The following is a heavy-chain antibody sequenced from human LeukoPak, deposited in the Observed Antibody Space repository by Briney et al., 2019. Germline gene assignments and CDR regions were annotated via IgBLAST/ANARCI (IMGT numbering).Heavy chain of an antibody. J-gene: IGHJ3*02. CDR2: IYSGGST. D-gene: IGHD6-19*01. V-gene: IGHV3-66*01. Sequence: SGGSLRLSCAASGFTFSSYEMNWVRQAPGKGLEWVSVIYSGGSTYYADSVKGRFTISRDNSKNTLYLQMNSLRAEDTAVYYCSSGWYGAFDIWGQGTMVTVSS. CDR1: GFTFSSYE. CDR3: SSGWYGAFDI.